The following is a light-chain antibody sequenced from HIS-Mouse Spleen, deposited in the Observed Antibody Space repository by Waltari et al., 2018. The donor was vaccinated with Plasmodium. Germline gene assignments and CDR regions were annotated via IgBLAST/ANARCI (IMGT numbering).Light chain of an antibody. Sequence: DIVMTQSPDSLAVSLGERATINCKSSQSVLYSSNNKNYLAWYQQKPGQPPKLLIYWASTRASGVPYRFSGSGSGKDFTLTISSLQAEDVAVYYCQQYYSTPYTFGQGTKLEIK. CDR1: QSVLYSSNNKNY. V-gene: IGKV4-1*01. J-gene: IGKJ2*01. CDR2: WAS. CDR3: QQYYSTPYT.